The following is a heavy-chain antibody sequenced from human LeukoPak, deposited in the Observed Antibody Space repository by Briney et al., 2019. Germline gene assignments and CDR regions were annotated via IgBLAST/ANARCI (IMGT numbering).Heavy chain of an antibody. CDR1: RYSFTGYY. J-gene: IGHJ5*02. Sequence: ASVKVSCKASRYSFTGYYLHWVRQAPRQGLEWMGWINPNSGGTNYAQKFQDRVTMTRDTSISTAYIELNLLRSDDTAVFYCARGDYYGSPKVVAAWGQGTLVTVSS. CDR3: ARGDYYGSPKVVAA. CDR2: INPNSGGT. D-gene: IGHD3-10*01. V-gene: IGHV1-2*02.